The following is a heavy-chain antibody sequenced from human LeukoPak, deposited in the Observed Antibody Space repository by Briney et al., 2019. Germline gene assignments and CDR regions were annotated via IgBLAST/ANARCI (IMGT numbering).Heavy chain of an antibody. CDR3: ATSDPTDDVLTGPGAFDI. V-gene: IGHV1-46*01. D-gene: IGHD3-9*01. CDR1: GYTFTSYY. J-gene: IGHJ3*02. CDR2: INPSGGST. Sequence: ASVKVSCKASGYTFTSYYMHWVRQAPGQGLQWMGIINPSGGSTSYAQKFQGRVTMTRDTSTSTVYMELSSLRSEDTAVYYCATSDPTDDVLTGPGAFDIWGQGTRVTVSS.